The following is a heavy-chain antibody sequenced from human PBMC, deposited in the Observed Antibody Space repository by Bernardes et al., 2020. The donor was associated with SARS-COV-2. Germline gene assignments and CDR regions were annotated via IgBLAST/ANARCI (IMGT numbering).Heavy chain of an antibody. V-gene: IGHV4-34*01. CDR1: GGSLSGFD. CDR3: ARGQVDISMMVVVFTGASFWFDR. D-gene: IGHD3-22*01. J-gene: IGHJ5*02. CDR2: INRSGST. Sequence: SETLSLTCAVYGGSLSGFDWSWIRQPPGKGLEWIGEINRSGSTNYSPSLKSRVTISIDTSKNQFSLKLSSVTAADTAVYYCARGQVDISMMVVVFTGASFWFDRWGQGTLVTVSS.